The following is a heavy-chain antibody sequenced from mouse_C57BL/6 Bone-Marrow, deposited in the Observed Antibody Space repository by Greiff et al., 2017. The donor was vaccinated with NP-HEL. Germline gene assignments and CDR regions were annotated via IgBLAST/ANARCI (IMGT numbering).Heavy chain of an antibody. D-gene: IGHD2-3*01. J-gene: IGHJ3*01. CDR1: GYTFTSYG. CDR2: IYPRSGNT. Sequence: VKLQESGAELARPGASVKLSCKASGYTFTSYGISWVKQRTGQGLEWIGEIYPRSGNTYYNEKFKGKATLTADKSSSTAYMELRSLTSEDSAVYFCARGGYYPAWFAYWGQGTLVTVSA. CDR3: ARGGYYPAWFAY. V-gene: IGHV1-81*01.